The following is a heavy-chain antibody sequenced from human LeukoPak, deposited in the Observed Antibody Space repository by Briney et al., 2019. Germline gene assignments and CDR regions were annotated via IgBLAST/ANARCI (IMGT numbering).Heavy chain of an antibody. Sequence: ASVTVSCTASGYTFTSYYMHWVRQAPGQGLEWMGIINPSGGSTSYTQKFQGRITMTRDTSTSTVYVELSSLRSEDTAVYYCARVSNAYYYYYMDVWGQGTTVTVSS. CDR3: ARVSNAYYYYYMDV. V-gene: IGHV1-46*01. CDR1: GYTFTSYY. CDR2: INPSGGST. J-gene: IGHJ6*03.